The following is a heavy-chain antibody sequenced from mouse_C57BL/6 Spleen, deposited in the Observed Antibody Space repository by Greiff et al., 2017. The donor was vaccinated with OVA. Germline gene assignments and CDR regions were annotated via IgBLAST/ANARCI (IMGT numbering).Heavy chain of an antibody. Sequence: EVKLVESGGGLVQPGGSLSLSCAASGFTFTDYYMSWVRQPPGKALEWLGFIRNKANGYPTEYSASVKGRFTISRDNSQSILYLQMNALRAEDSATYYCARYGTLYYFDYGGQGTTLTVSS. CDR3: ARYGTLYYFDY. CDR2: IRNKANGYPT. D-gene: IGHD3-3*01. CDR1: GFTFTDYY. V-gene: IGHV7-3*01. J-gene: IGHJ2*01.